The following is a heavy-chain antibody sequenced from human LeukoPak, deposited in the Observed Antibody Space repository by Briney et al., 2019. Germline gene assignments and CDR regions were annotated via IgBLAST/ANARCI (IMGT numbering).Heavy chain of an antibody. CDR1: GGTFSSSA. V-gene: IGHV1-69*13. J-gene: IGHJ6*03. Sequence: ASVKVSCKASGGTFSSSAISWVRQAPGQGLEWMGGIIPIFGTANYAQNFQGSGTTTADETTSTAYMELSSPRSEDTAVYYCARGSPPPPRYCSSTSCYYYYYYMDVWGKGTTVTVSS. CDR2: IIPIFGTA. CDR3: ARGSPPPPRYCSSTSCYYYYYYMDV. D-gene: IGHD2-2*01.